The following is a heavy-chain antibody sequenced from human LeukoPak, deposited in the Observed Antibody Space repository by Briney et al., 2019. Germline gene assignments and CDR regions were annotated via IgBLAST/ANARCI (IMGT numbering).Heavy chain of an antibody. V-gene: IGHV3-48*01. CDR1: GFTFSSYS. CDR2: ISSSSSTI. CDR3: ARETTISPFDP. Sequence: GGSLRLSRAASGFTFSSYSMNWVRQAPGKGLEWVSYISSSSSTIYYADSVKGRFTISRDNAKNSLYLQMNSLRAEDTAVYYCARETTISPFDPWGQGTLVTVSS. D-gene: IGHD3-3*01. J-gene: IGHJ5*02.